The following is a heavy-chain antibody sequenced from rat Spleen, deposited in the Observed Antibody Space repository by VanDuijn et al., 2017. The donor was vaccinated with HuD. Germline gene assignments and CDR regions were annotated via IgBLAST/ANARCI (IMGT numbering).Heavy chain of an antibody. CDR1: GFTFSDYN. D-gene: IGHD1-1*01. V-gene: IGHV5-7*01. J-gene: IGHJ2*01. Sequence: EVQLVESGGGLVQPGRSLKLSCAASGFTFSDYNMAWVRQAPKKGLEWVATIIYDGSRTYYRDSVQGRFTISRDNAKSTLYLQMNVLRSEDTATYYCTRDDYYSAVFDYWGQGVMVSVSS. CDR2: IIYDGSRT. CDR3: TRDDYYSAVFDY.